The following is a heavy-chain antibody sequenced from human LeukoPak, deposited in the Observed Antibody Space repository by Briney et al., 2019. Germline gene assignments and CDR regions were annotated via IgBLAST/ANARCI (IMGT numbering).Heavy chain of an antibody. Sequence: PGGSLRLSCAASGFTVSSNYMSWVRQAPGKGLEWVSVIYSGGSTYYADSVKGRFTISRDNSKNTLYLQMNSLRAEDTAVYYCARARYYDFWSGYYFDYWGQGTLVTVSS. D-gene: IGHD3-3*01. J-gene: IGHJ4*02. CDR1: GFTVSSNY. CDR3: ARARYYDFWSGYYFDY. V-gene: IGHV3-66*02. CDR2: IYSGGST.